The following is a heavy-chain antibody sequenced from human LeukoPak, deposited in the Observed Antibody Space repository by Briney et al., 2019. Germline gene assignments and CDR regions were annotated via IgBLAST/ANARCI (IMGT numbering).Heavy chain of an antibody. CDR3: ARGYYYYYGMDV. Sequence: ASVKVSCKASGYTFTSYDINWVRQATGQGLEWMGWMNPNSGNTGYAQKFQGRVTMTRNTSISTAYIELSSLRSEDTAVYYCARGYYYYYGMDVWGQGTTVTVSS. CDR1: GYTFTSYD. CDR2: MNPNSGNT. V-gene: IGHV1-8*01. J-gene: IGHJ6*02.